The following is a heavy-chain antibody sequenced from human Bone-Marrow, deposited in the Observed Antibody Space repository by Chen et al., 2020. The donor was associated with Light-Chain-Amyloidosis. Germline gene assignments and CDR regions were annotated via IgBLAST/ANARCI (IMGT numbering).Heavy chain of an antibody. V-gene: IGHV4-34*01. D-gene: IGHD5-12*01. CDR1: NGAFGDDY. J-gene: IGHJ5*02. Sequence: QVELQQWGAGLLKPSETLSLTCGIHNGAFGDDYWTWNRQPPGKGLQWIAKINHSGIANYNSSLKSRTTISVDKSKNQFSLRIISVTAADTAVYYCARYEPHFSDSIISGYTAWGQGTSVTVSS. CDR2: INHSGIA. CDR3: ARYEPHFSDSIISGYTA.